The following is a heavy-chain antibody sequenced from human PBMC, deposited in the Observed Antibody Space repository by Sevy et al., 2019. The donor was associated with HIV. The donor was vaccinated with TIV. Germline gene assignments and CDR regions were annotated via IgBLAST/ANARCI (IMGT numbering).Heavy chain of an antibody. V-gene: IGHV3-23*01. D-gene: IGHD2-15*01. CDR3: AKDIVAVVGDAFDI. CDR2: ISGSDGAT. J-gene: IGHJ3*02. Sequence: GGSLRLSCAASGFSFISYAMNWVRQAPGKWLEWVSAISGSDGATYYADSVKGRFSISRDNSKNTLYLQMDSLRAEDTAVYYCAKDIVAVVGDAFDIWGQGTMVTVSS. CDR1: GFSFISYA.